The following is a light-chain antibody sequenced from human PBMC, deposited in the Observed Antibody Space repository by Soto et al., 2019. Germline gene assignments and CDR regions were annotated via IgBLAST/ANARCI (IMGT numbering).Light chain of an antibody. CDR2: DVS. J-gene: IGLJ1*01. CDR3: SSFTTSTSYV. V-gene: IGLV2-14*03. Sequence: QSALTQPASVSGSPGQSITISCNETSSDVGAYDYVSWYQQHPGEVPKLMIFDVSDRPSGVSNRFSGSKSGNTASLTISGLQAEDEADYYCSSFTTSTSYVFGTGTKVTVL. CDR1: SSDVGAYDY.